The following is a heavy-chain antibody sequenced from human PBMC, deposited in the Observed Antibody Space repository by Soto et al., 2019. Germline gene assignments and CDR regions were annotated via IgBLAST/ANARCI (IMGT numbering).Heavy chain of an antibody. CDR2: IYHSGST. V-gene: IGHV4-4*02. D-gene: IGHD5-18*01. CDR3: ASRVPTHGYGDHAPLDY. J-gene: IGHJ4*02. CDR1: GGSISSSNW. Sequence: SETLSLTCAVSGGSISSSNWWSWVRQPPGKGLEWIGEIYHSGSTNYNPSLKSRVTISVDKSKNQFSLKLSSVTAEDTAVYYGASRVPTHGYGDHAPLDYWGEGTRVTV.